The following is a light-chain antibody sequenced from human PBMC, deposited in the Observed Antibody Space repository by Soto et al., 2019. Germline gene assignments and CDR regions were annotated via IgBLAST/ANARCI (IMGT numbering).Light chain of an antibody. CDR1: QPISTY. Sequence: DIQMTHSPSTLSASVVDIVTVTFRASQPISTYLNWYQQKPGKAPKVLIYAASSLQAGVPLRFSGSESGTDFTLTISSLQPEDFATYYCQQSFSAPPTFGQGTKVDIK. J-gene: IGKJ1*01. V-gene: IGKV1-39*01. CDR2: AAS. CDR3: QQSFSAPPT.